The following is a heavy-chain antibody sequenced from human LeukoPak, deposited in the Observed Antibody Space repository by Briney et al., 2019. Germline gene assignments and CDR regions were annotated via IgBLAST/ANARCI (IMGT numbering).Heavy chain of an antibody. J-gene: IGHJ4*02. Sequence: GGSLRLSCAASGFTFNNYAMNWVRQAPGKGLEWVSSISGGGGTTYYADSAKGRFTISRDNSQNTLYLQMNSLRAEDTAVYYCARDYADYVGYCFFDYWGQGTLVTVSS. V-gene: IGHV3-23*01. CDR3: ARDYADYVGYCFFDY. CDR1: GFTFNNYA. CDR2: ISGGGGTT. D-gene: IGHD4-17*01.